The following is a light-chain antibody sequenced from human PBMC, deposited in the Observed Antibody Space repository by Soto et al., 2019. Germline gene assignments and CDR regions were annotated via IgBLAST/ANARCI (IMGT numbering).Light chain of an antibody. CDR2: DAS. CDR3: QQRSNWLLT. Sequence: EIVLTHSPATLSVSPGERATRSCRASQSVGSNLAWYQQRPGQPPRLLIYDASTRATDIPARFSGGGSGTEFTLTISSLQSEDFAVYYCQQRSNWLLTFGGGTKVEIK. J-gene: IGKJ4*01. CDR1: QSVGSN. V-gene: IGKV3-15*01.